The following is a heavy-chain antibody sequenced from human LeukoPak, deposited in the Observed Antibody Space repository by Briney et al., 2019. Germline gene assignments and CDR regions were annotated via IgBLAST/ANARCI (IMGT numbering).Heavy chain of an antibody. V-gene: IGHV3-53*01. CDR1: GFTVSDNC. Sequence: GGSLRLSCVASGFTVSDNCMSRVRQAPGKGLEWVSVIYGDGDTYFSDSVKGRFTISRDNSKNSLYLQMNSLRAEDTAVYYCARASPAVLRYFDWLSSPYDYYYYGMDVWGQGTTVTVSS. CDR2: IYGDGDT. D-gene: IGHD3-9*01. J-gene: IGHJ6*02. CDR3: ARASPAVLRYFDWLSSPYDYYYYGMDV.